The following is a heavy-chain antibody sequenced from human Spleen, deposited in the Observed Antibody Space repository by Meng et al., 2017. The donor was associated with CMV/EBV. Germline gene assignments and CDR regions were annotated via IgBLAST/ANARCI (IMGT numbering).Heavy chain of an antibody. V-gene: IGHV3-30*02. Sequence: SCVASGFTFDSYGMHWVRQAPGKGLEWVAFMWYDENQEEYADSAKGRFTISRDNSKNTVDLQMNNLRVEDTAVYYCVRDVAPGWFDPWGQGTLVTVSS. CDR3: VRDVAPGWFDP. D-gene: IGHD3-10*01. CDR2: MWYDENQE. CDR1: GFTFDSYG. J-gene: IGHJ5*02.